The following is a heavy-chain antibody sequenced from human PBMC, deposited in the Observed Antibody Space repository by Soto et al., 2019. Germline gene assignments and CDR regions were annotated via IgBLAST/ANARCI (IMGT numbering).Heavy chain of an antibody. CDR2: ISGSGGST. J-gene: IGHJ3*02. CDR3: ATGPVGAIRPDALDI. Sequence: GSLRLSCAASGFTFSSYAMSWVRQAPGKGLEWVSAISGSGGSTYYADSVKGRFTISRDNSKNTLYLQMNSLRAEDMAVYYCATGPVGAIRPDALDIWVQGTMVTGSS. V-gene: IGHV3-23*01. CDR1: GFTFSSYA. D-gene: IGHD1-26*01.